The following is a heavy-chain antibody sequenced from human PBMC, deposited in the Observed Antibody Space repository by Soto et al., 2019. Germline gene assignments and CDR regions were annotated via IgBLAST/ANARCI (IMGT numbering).Heavy chain of an antibody. CDR1: GGSISIGGYY. CDR2: IYYSGST. D-gene: IGHD6-13*01. V-gene: IGHV4-31*03. J-gene: IGHJ4*02. Sequence: PSETLSLTCTVSGGSISIGGYYWSWIRQHPGKGLEWIGYIYYSGSTYYNPSLKSRVTISVDTSKNQFSLKLSSVTAADTAVYYCATGIAAAGTINYWGQGTLVTVSS. CDR3: ATGIAAAGTINY.